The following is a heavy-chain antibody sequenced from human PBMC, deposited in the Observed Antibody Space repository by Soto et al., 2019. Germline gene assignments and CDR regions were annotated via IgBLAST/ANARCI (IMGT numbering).Heavy chain of an antibody. CDR2: ISGSGGST. V-gene: IGHV3-23*01. Sequence: GGSLRLSCAASGFTFSSYAMSWVRQAPGKGLEWVSAISGSGGSTYYADSVKGRFTISRDNSKNTLYLQMNSLRAEDTAVYYCAKDHGIVVVVAATGDAFDIWGQGTMVTVSS. J-gene: IGHJ3*02. CDR3: AKDHGIVVVVAATGDAFDI. CDR1: GFTFSSYA. D-gene: IGHD2-15*01.